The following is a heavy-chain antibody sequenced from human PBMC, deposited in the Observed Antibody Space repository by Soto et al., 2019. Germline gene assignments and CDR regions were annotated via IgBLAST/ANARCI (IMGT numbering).Heavy chain of an antibody. Sequence: GGSLRLSCAASGFTFSSYAMHWVRQAPGKGLEWVAVISYDGSNKYYADSVKGRFTISRDNSKNTLYLQMNSLRAEDTAVYYCANRYYDSSGYAYWGQGTLVTVSS. CDR1: GFTFSSYA. CDR3: ANRYYDSSGYAY. D-gene: IGHD3-22*01. V-gene: IGHV3-30-3*01. J-gene: IGHJ4*02. CDR2: ISYDGSNK.